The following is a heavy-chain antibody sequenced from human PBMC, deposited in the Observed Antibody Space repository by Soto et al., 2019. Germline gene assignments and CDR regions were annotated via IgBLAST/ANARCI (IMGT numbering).Heavy chain of an antibody. CDR3: ARYRMSNYYDGMDV. D-gene: IGHD6-6*01. Sequence: QVQLVQSGAEVKKPGSSVKVSCKASGGTFSSYAISWVRQAPGQGLEWMGGIIHVLDTANYAQKFQGRVTITADESTSTAYLELSSLRSEDTAVYYCARYRMSNYYDGMDVWGQGTTVTVSS. V-gene: IGHV1-69*01. CDR2: IIHVLDTA. CDR1: GGTFSSYA. J-gene: IGHJ6*02.